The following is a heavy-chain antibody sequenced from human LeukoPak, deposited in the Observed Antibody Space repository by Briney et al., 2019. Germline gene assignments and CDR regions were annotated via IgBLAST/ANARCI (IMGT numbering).Heavy chain of an antibody. CDR3: ARLTILGVINYDY. D-gene: IGHD3-3*01. J-gene: IGHJ4*01. CDR1: GGSISSSSYY. CDR2: IYYSGSP. V-gene: IGHV4-39*07. Sequence: SETLSLTCTVSGGSISSSSYYWGWIRQPPGKGLEWIGSIYYSGSPNYNPSLKSRVTISVDTFQKQFSLKLSSVTASDTAGCYRARLTILGVINYDYWREGSLATASS.